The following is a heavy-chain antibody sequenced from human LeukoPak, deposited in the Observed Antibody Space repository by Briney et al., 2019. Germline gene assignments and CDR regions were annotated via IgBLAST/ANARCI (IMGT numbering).Heavy chain of an antibody. CDR3: ARHGHYDSSGYYYSNWFDP. Sequence: SETLSLTCTVSGGSISSYYWSWIRQPPGKGLEWIGYIYYSGSTNYNPSLKSRVTISVDTSKNQFSLKLSSVTAADTAVYYCARHGHYDSSGYYYSNWFDPWGQGTLVTVSS. J-gene: IGHJ5*02. V-gene: IGHV4-59*08. CDR1: GGSISSYY. CDR2: IYYSGST. D-gene: IGHD3-22*01.